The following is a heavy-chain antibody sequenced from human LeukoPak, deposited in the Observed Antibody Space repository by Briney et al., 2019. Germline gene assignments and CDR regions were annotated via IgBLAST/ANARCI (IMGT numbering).Heavy chain of an antibody. J-gene: IGHJ3*02. CDR3: ARSTLGGDGEDAFDI. D-gene: IGHD2-21*01. V-gene: IGHV4-59*01. CDR1: GGSISSYY. Sequence: SETLSLTCTVSGGSISSYYWSWIRQPPGKGLEWIGYIYYSGSTNYNPSLKSRVTISVDTSKNQFSLKLSSVTAADTAVYYCARSTLGGDGEDAFDIWGPGTMVTVSS. CDR2: IYYSGST.